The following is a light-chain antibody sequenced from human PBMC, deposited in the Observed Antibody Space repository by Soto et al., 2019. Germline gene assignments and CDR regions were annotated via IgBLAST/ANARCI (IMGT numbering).Light chain of an antibody. Sequence: QCALTRPPSAYGSPGESVTISSKGTSSDVGGYDYVSWYQQHPGKAPKLMIYDVTKRPSGVPDRFSGSKSANTASLTVSGLQAEDEADYYCSSYAGTHIVFGTGTKVTVL. J-gene: IGLJ1*01. CDR1: SSDVGGYDY. CDR3: SSYAGTHIV. V-gene: IGLV2-8*01. CDR2: DVT.